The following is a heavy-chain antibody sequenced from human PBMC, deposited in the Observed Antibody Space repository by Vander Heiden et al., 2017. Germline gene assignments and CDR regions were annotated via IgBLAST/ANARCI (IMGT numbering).Heavy chain of an antibody. CDR2: INHNSGGT. CDR3: AMGATIRSGPDY. V-gene: IGHV1-2*02. J-gene: IGHJ4*02. CDR1: GYNFTGYY. Sequence: QVQLVQSGAEVKKPGASVKVSCKASGYNFTGYYLHWVRQAPGQGREWMGWINHNSGGTNYAQKFQGRVTMTRDTSISTAYMELSRLRSDDTAVYYCAMGATIRSGPDYWGQGTLVTVSS. D-gene: IGHD1-26*01.